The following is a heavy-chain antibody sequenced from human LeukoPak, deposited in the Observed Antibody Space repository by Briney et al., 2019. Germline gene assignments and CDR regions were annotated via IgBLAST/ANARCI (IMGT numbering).Heavy chain of an antibody. J-gene: IGHJ4*02. CDR3: AREMATIYYFDY. Sequence: ASVKVSCEASGYTFTGYYMHWVRQAPGQGLEWMGIINPSGGSTSYAQKFQGRVTMTRDTSTSTVYMELSSLRSEDTAVYYCAREMATIYYFDYWGQGTLVTVSS. D-gene: IGHD5-24*01. CDR2: INPSGGST. CDR1: GYTFTGYY. V-gene: IGHV1-46*01.